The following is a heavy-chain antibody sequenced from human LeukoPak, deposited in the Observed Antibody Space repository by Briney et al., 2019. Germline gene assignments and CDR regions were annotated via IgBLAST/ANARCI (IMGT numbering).Heavy chain of an antibody. D-gene: IGHD3-10*01. V-gene: IGHV3-30-3*01. CDR1: GFTFSSYA. J-gene: IGHJ4*02. CDR3: ASHYGFDY. Sequence: PGGSLRLSCAASGFTFSSYAMHWVRQAPGKGLEWVAVISYDGSNKYYADSVKGRFTISRDNSKNTLYLQMYSLRAEDTAVYYCASHYGFDYWGQGTLVTVSS. CDR2: ISYDGSNK.